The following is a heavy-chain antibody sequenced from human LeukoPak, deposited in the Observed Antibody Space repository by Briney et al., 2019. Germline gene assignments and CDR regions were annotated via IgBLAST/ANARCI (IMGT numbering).Heavy chain of an antibody. J-gene: IGHJ5*02. Sequence: ASVKVSCKASGYTFTGYYMHWVRQAPGQGLEWMGWINPNSGGTNYAQKFQGRVTMTRDTSISTAYMELSRLRSDDTAVYYCARDVSSTSFHWFDPWGQGTLVTVSS. CDR1: GYTFTGYY. D-gene: IGHD2-2*01. V-gene: IGHV1-2*02. CDR3: ARDVSSTSFHWFDP. CDR2: INPNSGGT.